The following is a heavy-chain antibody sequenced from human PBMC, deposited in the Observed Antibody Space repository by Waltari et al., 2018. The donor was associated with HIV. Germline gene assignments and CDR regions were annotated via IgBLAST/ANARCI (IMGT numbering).Heavy chain of an antibody. J-gene: IGHJ6*02. Sequence: QVTLKESGPALVKPTQTLTLTCTFSGFSLSTSGMRVSWIRQPPGKALEWLARIDWDDDKFYSTSLKTRLTISKDTSKNQVVLTMTNMDPVDTATYYCARGYCSSTSCYRYGMDVWGQGTTVTVSS. V-gene: IGHV2-70*04. CDR3: ARGYCSSTSCYRYGMDV. D-gene: IGHD2-2*01. CDR2: IDWDDDK. CDR1: GFSLSTSGMR.